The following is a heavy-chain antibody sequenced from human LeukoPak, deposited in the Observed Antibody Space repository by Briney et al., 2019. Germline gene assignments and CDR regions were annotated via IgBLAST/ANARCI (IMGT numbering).Heavy chain of an antibody. CDR3: ARRAIFGVVSSAFDI. Sequence: SETLSLTCTVSGGSISSYYWSWIRQPPGKGLEWIGEIYHSGSTNYNPSLKSRVTISVDKSKNQFSLKLSSVTAADTAVYYCARRAIFGVVSSAFDIWGQGTMVTVSS. J-gene: IGHJ3*02. D-gene: IGHD3-3*01. CDR2: IYHSGST. CDR1: GGSISSYY. V-gene: IGHV4-59*12.